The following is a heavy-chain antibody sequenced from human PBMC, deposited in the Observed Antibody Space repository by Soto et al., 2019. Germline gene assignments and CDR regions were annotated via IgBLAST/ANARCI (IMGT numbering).Heavy chain of an antibody. D-gene: IGHD3-22*01. J-gene: IGHJ4*02. V-gene: IGHV3-23*01. CDR1: GFPFSGYA. CDR3: AKDFYDSSGYPGH. CDR2: ISGSGSST. Sequence: GGSLRLSCAASGFPFSGYAINWVRQAPGKGLEWVSIISGSGSSTNYADSVKGRFTISRDNARDTVYLQMNSLRAEDTAVYYCAKDFYDSSGYPGHWGQGTLVTVSS.